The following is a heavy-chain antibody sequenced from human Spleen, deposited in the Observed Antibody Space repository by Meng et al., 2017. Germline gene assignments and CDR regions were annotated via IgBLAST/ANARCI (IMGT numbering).Heavy chain of an antibody. D-gene: IGHD4-11*01. CDR2: INHSGST. Sequence: QVQVQQWGPGLLKSSETLSLTCVVSGGSFSDYYWSWIRQPPGKGLEWIGEINHSGSTNYNPSLESRATISVDTSQNNLSLKLSSVTAADSAVYYCARGPTTMAHDFDYWGQGTLVTVFS. J-gene: IGHJ4*02. CDR1: GGSFSDYY. CDR3: ARGPTTMAHDFDY. V-gene: IGHV4-34*01.